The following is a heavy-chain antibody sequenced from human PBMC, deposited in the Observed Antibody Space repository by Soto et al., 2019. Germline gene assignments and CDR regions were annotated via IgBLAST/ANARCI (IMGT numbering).Heavy chain of an antibody. CDR3: AKDQERFLEWLLSGYSSGWDY. J-gene: IGHJ4*02. V-gene: IGHV3-23*01. D-gene: IGHD3-3*01. Sequence: HPVGSLRLACAASGFTFGGYAMSCVRQAPGKGLEWVSAISGSGGSTYYADSVKGRFTISRDNSKNTLYLQMNSLRAEDTAVYYCAKDQERFLEWLLSGYSSGWDYWRQGTLVTVS. CDR1: GFTFGGYA. CDR2: ISGSGGST.